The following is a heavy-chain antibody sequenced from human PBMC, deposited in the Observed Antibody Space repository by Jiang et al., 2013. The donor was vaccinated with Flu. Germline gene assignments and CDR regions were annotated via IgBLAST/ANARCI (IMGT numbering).Heavy chain of an antibody. CDR3: ARSTVWGGRWYGMDV. V-gene: IGHV4-4*02. D-gene: IGHD3-16*01. CDR2: IYHSGST. Sequence: TCAVSGGSISSSNWWSWVRQPPGKGLEWIGEIYHSGSTNYNPSLKSRVTISVDKSKNQFSLKLSSVTAADTAVYYCARSTVWGGRWYGMDVWGQGTTVTVSS. J-gene: IGHJ6*02. CDR1: GGSISSSNW.